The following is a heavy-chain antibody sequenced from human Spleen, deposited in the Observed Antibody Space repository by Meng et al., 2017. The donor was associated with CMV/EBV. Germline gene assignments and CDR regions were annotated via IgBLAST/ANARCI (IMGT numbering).Heavy chain of an antibody. D-gene: IGHD3-9*01. CDR1: GFPFSTYT. V-gene: IGHV3-23*01. Sequence: SGFPFSTYTMSWDRQAPGKGLEWVSVISGSDSSTYSADSVRGRFTISRDNSKNTLYLQMNSLRAEDTALYFCAKASSGWQTAPFDYWGQGTLVTVSS. J-gene: IGHJ4*02. CDR3: AKASSGWQTAPFDY. CDR2: ISGSDSST.